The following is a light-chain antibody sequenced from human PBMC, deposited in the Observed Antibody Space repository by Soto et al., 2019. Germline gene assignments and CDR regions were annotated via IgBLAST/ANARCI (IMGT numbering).Light chain of an antibody. CDR2: DAS. CDR3: QQRSNWPPT. CDR1: QSVSSY. Sequence: EIVLTQSPATLSLSPGERATLSCWATQSVSSYLAWYQQKPGQAPRLLIYDASNRATGIPARFSGSGSGTDFTLIISSLEPEDFAVYYCQQRSNWPPTFGGGTKVEIK. J-gene: IGKJ4*01. V-gene: IGKV3-11*01.